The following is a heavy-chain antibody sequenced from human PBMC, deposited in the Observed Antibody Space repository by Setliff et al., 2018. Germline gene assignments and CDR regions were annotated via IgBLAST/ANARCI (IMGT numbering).Heavy chain of an antibody. J-gene: IGHJ5*02. CDR3: ARSNYDILTRNWFDP. CDR1: EYTFTGYY. V-gene: IGHV1-2*06. Sequence: GASVKVSCKASEYTFTGYYMHWVRQAPGQGLEWMGRINPNSGGTNYAQKFQGRVTMTRDTSISTAYMELSRLRSDDTAVYYCARSNYDILTRNWFDPWGQGTLVTVS. D-gene: IGHD3-9*01. CDR2: INPNSGGT.